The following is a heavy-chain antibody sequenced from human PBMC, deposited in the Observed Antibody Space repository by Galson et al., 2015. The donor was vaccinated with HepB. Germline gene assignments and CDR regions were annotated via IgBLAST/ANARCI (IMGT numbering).Heavy chain of an antibody. CDR2: ISSSSSTI. Sequence: SLRLSCAASGFTFSSYSMNWVRQAPGKGLEWVSYISSSSSTIYYADSVKGRFTISRDNAKNSLYLQMSSLRPEDTALYYCAKDLIDWADIWGQGTMVTVSS. D-gene: IGHD2-21*01. V-gene: IGHV3-48*01. J-gene: IGHJ3*02. CDR3: AKDLIDWADI. CDR1: GFTFSSYS.